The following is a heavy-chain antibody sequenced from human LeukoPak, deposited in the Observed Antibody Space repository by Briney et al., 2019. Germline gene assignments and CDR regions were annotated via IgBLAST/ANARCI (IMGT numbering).Heavy chain of an antibody. CDR2: IYSTGSA. CDR3: ARHRDYYDT. Sequence: SETLSLTCTVSGSSINNNFWTLIRQPPGKGLEWIGHIYSTGSANYNPSLKSRVLISGDTPKNQISLKLTSVTAADTPVYFCARHRDYYDTWGHPTLVTVSS. CDR1: GSSINNNF. V-gene: IGHV4-59*08. D-gene: IGHD3-22*01. J-gene: IGHJ4*01.